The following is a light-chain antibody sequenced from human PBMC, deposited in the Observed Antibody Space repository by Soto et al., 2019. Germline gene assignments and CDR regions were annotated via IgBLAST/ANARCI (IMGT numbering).Light chain of an antibody. CDR3: QQRSNWPST. Sequence: EIVLTQSPATLSLSPGNRATLSCRASESVSRYLAWYQQKPGQAPRLLIYDASNRATGIPARFSGSGSGTDFVLTITSLEPEDFAVYYCQQRSNWPSTVGGGTKVEIK. J-gene: IGKJ4*01. CDR1: ESVSRY. V-gene: IGKV3-11*01. CDR2: DAS.